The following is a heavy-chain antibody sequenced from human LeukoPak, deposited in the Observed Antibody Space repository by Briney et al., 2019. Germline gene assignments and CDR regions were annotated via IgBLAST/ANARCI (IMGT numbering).Heavy chain of an antibody. V-gene: IGHV1-2*02. Sequence: REASVKVSCKASGGTFSSYAISWVRQAPGQGLEWMGWINPNSGGTNYAQKFQGRVTMTRDTSISTAYMELSRLRSDDTAVYYCAREITTVRKRITMVRGVISLMDWGQGTLVTVSS. CDR2: INPNSGGT. D-gene: IGHD3-10*01. J-gene: IGHJ4*02. CDR1: GGTFSSYA. CDR3: AREITTVRKRITMVRGVISLMD.